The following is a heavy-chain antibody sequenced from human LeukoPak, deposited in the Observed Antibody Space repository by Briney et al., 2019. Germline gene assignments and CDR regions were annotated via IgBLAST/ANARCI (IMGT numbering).Heavy chain of an antibody. CDR3: ARVRGYCSSTSCYRSVDYYYYYMDV. Sequence: KPSETLSLTCTVSGGSISSYYWSWIRQPAGKGLEWIGRIYTSGSTNYNPSLKSRVTMSVDTSKNQFSLKLSSVTAADTAVYYCARVRGYCSSTSCYRSVDYYYYYMDVWGKGTTVTVSS. CDR2: IYTSGST. CDR1: GGSISSYY. D-gene: IGHD2-2*01. V-gene: IGHV4-4*07. J-gene: IGHJ6*03.